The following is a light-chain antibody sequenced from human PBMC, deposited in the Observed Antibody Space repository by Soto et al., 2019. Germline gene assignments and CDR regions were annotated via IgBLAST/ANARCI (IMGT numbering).Light chain of an antibody. CDR3: QQSYSTRLMYT. J-gene: IGKJ2*01. CDR2: GAS. V-gene: IGKV1-39*01. CDR1: QRMSSY. Sequence: DIQMTQAPSSLSASVGDRVTITCRSSQRMSSYLYWFQQKPGKVHKLLIYGASSWQSGVPSRFNGSASGTDFTLTISSLQPEYFANYYCQQSYSTRLMYTVDQETNLEIK.